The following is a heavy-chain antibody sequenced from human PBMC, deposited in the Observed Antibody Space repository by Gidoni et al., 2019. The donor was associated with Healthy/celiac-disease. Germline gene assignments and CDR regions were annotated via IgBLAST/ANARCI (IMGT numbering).Heavy chain of an antibody. V-gene: IGHV4-4*07. CDR2: IYTSGST. Sequence: QVQLQESGPGLVKPAETLSLTCTDSGGSISSYYWSWIRQPAGKGLEWIGRIYTSGSTNSNPSLKSRVTMSVDTSKNQFSLKLSSVTAADTAVYYCIYSNYGFLDYWGQGTLVTVSS. D-gene: IGHD4-4*01. CDR3: IYSNYGFLDY. J-gene: IGHJ4*02. CDR1: GGSISSYY.